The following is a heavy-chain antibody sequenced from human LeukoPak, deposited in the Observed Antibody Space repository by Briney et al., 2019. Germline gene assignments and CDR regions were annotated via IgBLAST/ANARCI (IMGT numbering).Heavy chain of an antibody. CDR1: GGSISSYY. D-gene: IGHD3-22*01. CDR2: IYYSGST. CDR3: ASRTMIVGSFDY. J-gene: IGHJ4*02. V-gene: IGHV4-59*01. Sequence: VKPSETLSLTCTAAGGSISSYYWSWIRQPPGKGLEWIGYIYYSGSTNYNPSLKGRVTISVDTSKNQFSLKLSSVTAADTAVYYCASRTMIVGSFDYWGQGTLVTVSS.